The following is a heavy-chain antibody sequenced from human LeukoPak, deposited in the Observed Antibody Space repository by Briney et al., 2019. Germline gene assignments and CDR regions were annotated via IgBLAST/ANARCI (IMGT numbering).Heavy chain of an antibody. CDR1: GYTFTSYG. CDR2: ISAYNGNT. J-gene: IGHJ3*02. V-gene: IGHV1-18*01. D-gene: IGHD5-24*01. Sequence: GASVKVSCKASGYTFTSYGISWVRQAPGQGLEWMGWISAYNGNTNYAQKFQGRVTITTDESTSTAYMELSSLRSEDTAVYYCARDSPDWLQKRAFDIWGQGTMVTVSS. CDR3: ARDSPDWLQKRAFDI.